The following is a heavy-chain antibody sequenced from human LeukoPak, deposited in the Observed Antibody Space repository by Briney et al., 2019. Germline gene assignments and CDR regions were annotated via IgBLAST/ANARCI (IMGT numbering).Heavy chain of an antibody. CDR2: INPNSGGT. Sequence: ASVKVSCKASRYTFTGYYMHWVRQAPGQGLEWMGWINPNSGGTNYAQKFQGRVTMTRDTSISTAYMELSRLRSDDTAVYYCARGGGIAVAGIWWFDPWGQGTLVTVSS. CDR1: RYTFTGYY. D-gene: IGHD6-19*01. CDR3: ARGGGIAVAGIWWFDP. J-gene: IGHJ5*02. V-gene: IGHV1-2*02.